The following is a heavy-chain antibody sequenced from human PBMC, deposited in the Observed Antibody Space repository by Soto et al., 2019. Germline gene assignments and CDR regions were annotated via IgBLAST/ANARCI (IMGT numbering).Heavy chain of an antibody. CDR1: GGTFSSYA. Sequence: VKVSCKASGGTFSSYAISWVRQAPGQGLEWMGGIIPIFGTANYAQKFQGRVTITADESTSTAYMELSSLRSEDTAVYYCARGLTPYYYDSSGYYDYYYGIDVWGQGTTVTVSS. V-gene: IGHV1-69*01. J-gene: IGHJ6*02. CDR2: IIPIFGTA. CDR3: ARGLTPYYYDSSGYYDYYYGIDV. D-gene: IGHD3-22*01.